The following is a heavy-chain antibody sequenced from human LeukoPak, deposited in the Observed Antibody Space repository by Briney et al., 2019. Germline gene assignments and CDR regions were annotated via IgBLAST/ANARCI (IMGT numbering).Heavy chain of an antibody. CDR3: ARGPLPARYRRGDAFDI. D-gene: IGHD1-14*01. Sequence: SETLSLTCAVYGGSISGYYWSWIRQPPGKGLEWIGEINHSGSTNYNPSLKSRVTISVDTSKNQFSLKLSSVTAADTAVYYCARGPLPARYRRGDAFDIWGQGTIVTVSS. V-gene: IGHV4-34*01. CDR1: GGSISGYY. J-gene: IGHJ3*02. CDR2: INHSGST.